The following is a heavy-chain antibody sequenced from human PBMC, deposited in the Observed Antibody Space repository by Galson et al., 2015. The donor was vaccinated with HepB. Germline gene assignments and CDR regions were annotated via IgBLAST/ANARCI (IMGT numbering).Heavy chain of an antibody. D-gene: IGHD3-3*01. CDR3: ARGKPYDFWSGYYNTGGLFGNNGMDV. CDR2: INSDGSST. V-gene: IGHV3-74*01. CDR1: GFTFSSYW. Sequence: SLRLSCAASGFTFSSYWMHWVRQAPGKGLVWVSRINSDGSSTSYADSVKGRFTISRDNAKNTLYLQMNSLRAEDTAVYYCARGKPYDFWSGYYNTGGLFGNNGMDVWGQGTTVTVSS. J-gene: IGHJ6*02.